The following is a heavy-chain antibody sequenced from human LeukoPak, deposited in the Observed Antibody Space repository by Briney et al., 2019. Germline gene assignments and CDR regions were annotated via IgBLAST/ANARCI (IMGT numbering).Heavy chain of an antibody. V-gene: IGHV1-69*05. CDR2: IIPIFGTA. J-gene: IGHJ2*01. CDR3: ARGTGPYWYFDL. CDR1: GGTFSSYA. D-gene: IGHD3/OR15-3a*01. Sequence: SVKVSCKASGGTFSSYAISWVRQAPGQGLEWMGGIIPIFGTANYAQKFQGRVTITTDESTSTAYMELSSLRSEDTAVYYCARGTGPYWYFDLWGRGTLVTVSS.